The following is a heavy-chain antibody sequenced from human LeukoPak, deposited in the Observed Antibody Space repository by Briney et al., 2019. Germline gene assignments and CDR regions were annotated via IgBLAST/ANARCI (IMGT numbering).Heavy chain of an antibody. D-gene: IGHD6-19*01. CDR3: ARSIAVAGIVNY. Sequence: ASVKISCKASGYTFTSYYMHWVRQAPGQGLEWMGIINPSGGSTSYAQKFQGRVTMTRDTSTSTVYMELSSLRSEDTAVYYCARSIAVAGIVNYWGQGTLVTVSS. CDR2: INPSGGST. J-gene: IGHJ4*02. V-gene: IGHV1-46*01. CDR1: GYTFTSYY.